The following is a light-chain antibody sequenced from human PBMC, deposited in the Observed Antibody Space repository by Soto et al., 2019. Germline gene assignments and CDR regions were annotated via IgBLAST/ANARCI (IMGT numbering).Light chain of an antibody. CDR2: DVS. CDR1: SSDVGAYNF. V-gene: IGLV2-8*01. CDR3: SSHAGTNNPFV. J-gene: IGLJ1*01. Sequence: QSALTQPPSASGSPGQSVTISCTGTSSDVGAYNFVSWYQQHPGKAPKLMIYDVSQRPSWVPDRFSASKSGNTASLTVSGLQAEDEADSYCSSHAGTNNPFVFGTGTKVTVL.